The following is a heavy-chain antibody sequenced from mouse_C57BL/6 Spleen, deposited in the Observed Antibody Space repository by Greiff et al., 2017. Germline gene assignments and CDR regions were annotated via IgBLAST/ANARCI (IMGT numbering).Heavy chain of an antibody. J-gene: IGHJ3*01. CDR2: IYPGSGNT. V-gene: IGHV1-66*01. CDR1: GYSFTSYY. Sequence: QVQLKQSGPELVKPGASVKISCKASGYSFTSYYIHWVQQRPGQGLEWIGWIYPGSGNTKYNEKFKGKATLTADTSSSTAYMQLSSLTSEDSAVYYCARWGYDPWFAYWGQGTLVTVSA. D-gene: IGHD2-3*01. CDR3: ARWGYDPWFAY.